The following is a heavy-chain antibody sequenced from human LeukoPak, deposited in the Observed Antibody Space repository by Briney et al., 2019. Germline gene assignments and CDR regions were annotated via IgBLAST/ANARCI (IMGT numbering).Heavy chain of an antibody. CDR3: AGSGSFLYYYMDV. D-gene: IGHD3-10*01. Sequence: ASVKVSCKASGYTFTGYYMHWVRQAPGKGLEWMGGFDPEDGETIYAQKFQGRVTMTEDTSTDTAYMELSSLRAEDTAVYYCAGSGSFLYYYMDVWGKGTTVTISS. J-gene: IGHJ6*03. CDR1: GYTFTGYY. CDR2: FDPEDGET. V-gene: IGHV1-24*01.